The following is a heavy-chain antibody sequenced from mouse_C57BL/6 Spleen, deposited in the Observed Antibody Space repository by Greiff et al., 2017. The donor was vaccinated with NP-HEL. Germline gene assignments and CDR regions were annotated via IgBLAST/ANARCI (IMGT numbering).Heavy chain of an antibody. J-gene: IGHJ1*03. CDR2: INPSNGGT. CDR3: YYYGSSYVWYFDV. V-gene: IGHV1-53*01. CDR1: GYTFTSYW. D-gene: IGHD1-1*01. Sequence: VQLQQPGTELVKPGASVKLSCKASGYTFTSYWMHWVKQRPGQGLEWIGNINPSNGGTNYNEKFKSKATLTVDKSSSTAYMQLSSLTSEDSAVYYCYYYGSSYVWYFDVWGTGTTVTVSS.